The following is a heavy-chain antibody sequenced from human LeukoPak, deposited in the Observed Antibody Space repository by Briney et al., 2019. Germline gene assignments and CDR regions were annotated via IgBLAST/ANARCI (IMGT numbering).Heavy chain of an antibody. Sequence: ASVKISCKASGYTFTGYYMHWVRQAPGQGLEWMGWISPNSGGTNYAQKFQGRVTMTRDTSISTAYMELSRLRSDDTAVYYCARVPYGGNSLVFDYWGQGTLVTVSS. CDR2: ISPNSGGT. V-gene: IGHV1-2*02. CDR1: GYTFTGYY. D-gene: IGHD4-23*01. CDR3: ARVPYGGNSLVFDY. J-gene: IGHJ4*02.